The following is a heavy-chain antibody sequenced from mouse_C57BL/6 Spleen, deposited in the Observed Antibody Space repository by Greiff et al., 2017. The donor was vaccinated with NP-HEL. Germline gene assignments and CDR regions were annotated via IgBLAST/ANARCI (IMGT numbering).Heavy chain of an antibody. CDR3: ARGGGKIYFDY. D-gene: IGHD1-1*02. Sequence: VQLQQSGPELVKPGASVKISCKASGYAFSSSWMNWVKQRPGKGLEWIGRIYPGDGDTNYNGKFKGKATLTADKSSSTAYMQLSSLTSEDSAVYFCARGGGKIYFDYWGQGTTLTVSS. CDR1: GYAFSSSW. CDR2: IYPGDGDT. V-gene: IGHV1-82*01. J-gene: IGHJ2*01.